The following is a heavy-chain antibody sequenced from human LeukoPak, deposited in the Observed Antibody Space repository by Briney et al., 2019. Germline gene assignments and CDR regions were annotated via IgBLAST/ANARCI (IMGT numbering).Heavy chain of an antibody. CDR2: IIPILDIA. CDR1: GGAFSSYA. D-gene: IGHD2-15*01. CDR3: AGEGGDVVVVAATPGPFDY. J-gene: IGHJ4*02. Sequence: GASVKVSCKASGGAFSSYAINWVRQAPGQGLEGMGRIIPILDIANYAQNFQGRVTITADKSTSTAYMELSSLRSEDTAVYYCAGEGGDVVVVAATPGPFDYWGQGTLVTVSS. V-gene: IGHV1-69*04.